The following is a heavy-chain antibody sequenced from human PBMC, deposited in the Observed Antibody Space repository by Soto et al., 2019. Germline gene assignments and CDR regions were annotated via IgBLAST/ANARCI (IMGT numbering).Heavy chain of an antibody. Sequence: SVKVSCKASGGTFSSYAISWVRQAPGQGLEWMGGIIPIFGTANYAQKFQGRVTITADESTSTAYMELSSLRSEDTAVYYCARDLFLVPYNWFDPWGQGTLVTVSS. J-gene: IGHJ5*02. CDR1: GGTFSSYA. V-gene: IGHV1-69*13. CDR3: ARDLFLVPYNWFDP. D-gene: IGHD1-26*01. CDR2: IIPIFGTA.